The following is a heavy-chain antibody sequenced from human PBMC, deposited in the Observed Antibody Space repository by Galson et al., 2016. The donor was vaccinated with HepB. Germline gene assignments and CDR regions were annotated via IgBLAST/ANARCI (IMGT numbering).Heavy chain of an antibody. Sequence: SLTLSCAASGFTFSNDGMSWVRQAPGKGLEWVSAISGSGAGTHSAHSVKGRFTISRDNSKNTLYLQMNSLGAEDTAIYYCAKDSLGFSVAPFDCWGQGTQVTVSS. CDR1: GFTFSNDG. V-gene: IGHV3-23*01. CDR2: ISGSGAGT. CDR3: AKDSLGFSVAPFDC. J-gene: IGHJ4*02.